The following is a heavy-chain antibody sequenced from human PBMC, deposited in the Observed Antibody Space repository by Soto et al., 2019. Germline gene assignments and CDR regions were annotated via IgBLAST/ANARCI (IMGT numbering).Heavy chain of an antibody. J-gene: IGHJ4*02. Sequence: QVQLVESGGGVVQPGRSLRLSCAASGFTFSSYGMHWVRQAPGKGLEWVAVIWYDGSNKYYADSVKGRFTISRDNSKNTLYLQMNSLRAEDTAVYYCARVRFGKFGSVFDYWGQGTLVTVSS. V-gene: IGHV3-33*01. CDR2: IWYDGSNK. D-gene: IGHD3-10*01. CDR3: ARVRFGKFGSVFDY. CDR1: GFTFSSYG.